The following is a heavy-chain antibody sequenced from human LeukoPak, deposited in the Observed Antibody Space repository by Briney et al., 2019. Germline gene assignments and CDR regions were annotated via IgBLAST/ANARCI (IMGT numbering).Heavy chain of an antibody. J-gene: IGHJ3*02. CDR3: TTPPRIRQWLAWDDGAFDI. CDR2: ISSSSSTI. V-gene: IGHV3-48*01. Sequence: GGSLRLSCAASGFTFNSYSMNWVRQAPGKGLEWVSYISSSSSTIYYADSVKGRFTISRDNAKNSLYLQMNSLRAEDTAVYYCTTPPRIRQWLAWDDGAFDIWGQGTMVTVSS. D-gene: IGHD6-19*01. CDR1: GFTFNSYS.